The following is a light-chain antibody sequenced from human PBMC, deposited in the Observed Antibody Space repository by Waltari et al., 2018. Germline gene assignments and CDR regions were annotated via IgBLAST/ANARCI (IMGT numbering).Light chain of an antibody. Sequence: QSALTQPASVSGSPGQSITISCTGIGSDIGAYNFVAWYQQHPGKAPKLILYDVNKRPSGVSNRFSGSKSGNTASLAISGLQAEDEANYYCSSCTNSTTFFGGGTKLTVL. CDR1: GSDIGAYNF. CDR2: DVN. V-gene: IGLV2-14*03. CDR3: SSCTNSTTF. J-gene: IGLJ2*01.